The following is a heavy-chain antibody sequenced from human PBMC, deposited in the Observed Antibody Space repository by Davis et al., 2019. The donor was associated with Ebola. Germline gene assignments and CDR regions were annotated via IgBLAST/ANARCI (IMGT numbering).Heavy chain of an antibody. Sequence: MPSETLSLTCAVSGGSISSSNWWSWVRQPPGKGLEWIGEIYHSGSTNYNPSLKSRVTISVDKSKNQFSLKLSSVTAADTAVYYCARGRLGDYTNYWYFDLWGRGTLVTVSS. J-gene: IGHJ2*01. CDR2: IYHSGST. CDR3: ARGRLGDYTNYWYFDL. CDR1: GGSISSSNW. D-gene: IGHD4-11*01. V-gene: IGHV4-4*02.